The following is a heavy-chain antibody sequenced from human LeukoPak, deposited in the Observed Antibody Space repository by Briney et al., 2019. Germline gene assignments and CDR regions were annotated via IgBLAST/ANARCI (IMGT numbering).Heavy chain of an antibody. J-gene: IGHJ4*02. CDR1: GFTFNNYN. V-gene: IGHV3-21*01. CDR3: SRSRPKFKDFDY. CDR2: ITSSGAYI. Sequence: GGSLRLSCAASGFTFNNYNMNWVRQAPGKALEWVSSITSSGAYIFYADSVKGRFTISRDNAKDSLYLQMNSLGPEDTAVYYCSRSRPKFKDFDYWGQGTLVTVSS.